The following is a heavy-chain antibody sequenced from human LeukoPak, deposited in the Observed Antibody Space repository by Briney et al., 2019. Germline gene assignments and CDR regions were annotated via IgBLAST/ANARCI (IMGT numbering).Heavy chain of an antibody. Sequence: ASVKVSCKASGYTFTGYYMHWVRQAPGQGLEWMGWINPNSGGTNYAKKFQGRVTMTSDTSISTAYMELSRLRSDDTAVYYCARDRESIDWYFDLWGRGTLVTVSS. CDR1: GYTFTGYY. V-gene: IGHV1-2*02. CDR3: ARDRESIDWYFDL. CDR2: INPNSGGT. J-gene: IGHJ2*01. D-gene: IGHD1-26*01.